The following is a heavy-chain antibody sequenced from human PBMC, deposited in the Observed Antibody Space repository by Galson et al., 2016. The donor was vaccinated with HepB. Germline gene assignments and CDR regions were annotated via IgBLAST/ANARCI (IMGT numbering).Heavy chain of an antibody. CDR1: GFTFSSYG. CDR2: IWYNGSNK. V-gene: IGHV3-33*01. J-gene: IGHJ6*02. Sequence: SLRLSCAASGFTFSSYGMHWVRQAPGKGLEWVAIIWYNGSNKYYADSVKGRFTISRDNSKNTLYLQMNSLRVEDTAVYYCARDRAMLGVYYYGMKVWGPGTPVTVSS. D-gene: IGHD3-10*02. CDR3: ARDRAMLGVYYYGMKV.